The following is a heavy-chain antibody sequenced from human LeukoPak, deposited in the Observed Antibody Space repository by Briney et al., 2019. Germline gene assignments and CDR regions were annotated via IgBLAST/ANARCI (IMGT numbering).Heavy chain of an antibody. CDR2: IRNNGGDK. Sequence: GGSLRLSCAASGFSFNNYGMHWVRQAPDKGLEWVAFIRNNGGDKYYAASVKGRFTISRDNSKNTLYLQMNSLRVEDTAVYYCAKLRGYCSSTSCYPVWGQGTLVTVSS. J-gene: IGHJ4*02. CDR1: GFSFNNYG. D-gene: IGHD2-2*01. V-gene: IGHV3-30*02. CDR3: AKLRGYCSSTSCYPV.